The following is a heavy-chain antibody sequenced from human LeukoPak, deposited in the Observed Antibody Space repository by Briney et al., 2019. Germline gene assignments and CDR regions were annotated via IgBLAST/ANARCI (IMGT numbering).Heavy chain of an antibody. D-gene: IGHD3-16*01. CDR1: AFTFSSYA. CDR3: ARAGGFFSPFGY. Sequence: GGSLRLSCAAFAFTFSSYAMHWVRQAPGKGLEWVAVISYDGSNKYYADSVKGRFTISRDNSKNTLYLQMNSLRAEDTAVYYCARAGGFFSPFGYWGQGTLVTVSS. J-gene: IGHJ4*02. CDR2: ISYDGSNK. V-gene: IGHV3-30*04.